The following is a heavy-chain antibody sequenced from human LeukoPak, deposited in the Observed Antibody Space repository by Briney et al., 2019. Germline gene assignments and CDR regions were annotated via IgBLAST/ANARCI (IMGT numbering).Heavy chain of an antibody. CDR3: ARAVRYYYDSCGYFNAFDI. Sequence: GGSLRLSCAASGFTFDDYGMSWVRQAPGKGLEWVSGINWNGGSTGYADSVKGRFTISRDNAKNSLYLQMNSLRAEDTALYYCARAVRYYYDSCGYFNAFDIWGQGTMVTVSS. CDR2: INWNGGST. V-gene: IGHV3-20*04. CDR1: GFTFDDYG. J-gene: IGHJ3*02. D-gene: IGHD3-22*01.